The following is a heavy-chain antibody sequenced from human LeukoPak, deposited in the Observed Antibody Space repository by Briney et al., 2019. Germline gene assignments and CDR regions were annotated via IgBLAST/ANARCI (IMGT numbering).Heavy chain of an antibody. CDR3: ARRISGSYLDY. CDR2: ITSRSTT. J-gene: IGHJ4*02. D-gene: IGHD3-10*01. CDR1: GFAFSTYG. V-gene: IGHV3-48*02. Sequence: GGSLRLSCAASGFAFSTYGMNWVRQAPGKGLEWISYITSRSTTYYADSVRGRFTISRDNAKKSLYLEMNGLRDDDTAVYYCARRISGSYLDYWGKGPLVTVSS.